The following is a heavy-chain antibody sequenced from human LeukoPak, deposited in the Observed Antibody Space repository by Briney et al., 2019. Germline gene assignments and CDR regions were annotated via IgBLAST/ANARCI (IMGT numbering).Heavy chain of an antibody. CDR3: AKDIHDFWSGYYGY. J-gene: IGHJ4*02. Sequence: GGSLRLSCAASGFTFNDYYINWIRQAPGKGLEWVSAISGSGGSTYYADSVKGRFTISRDNSKNTLYLQMNSLRAEDTAVYYCAKDIHDFWSGYYGYWGQGTLVTVSS. CDR2: ISGSGGST. CDR1: GFTFNDYY. D-gene: IGHD3-3*01. V-gene: IGHV3-23*01.